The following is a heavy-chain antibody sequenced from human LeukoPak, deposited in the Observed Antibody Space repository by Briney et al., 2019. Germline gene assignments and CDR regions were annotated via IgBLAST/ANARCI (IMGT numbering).Heavy chain of an antibody. V-gene: IGHV3-30*18. D-gene: IGHD1-26*01. J-gene: IGHJ4*02. Sequence: GGSLRLSCAASGFTFSSYGMHWVRQAPGKGLEWVAVISYDGSNKYYADSVKGRFTISRDNSKNTLYLQMNSLRAEDTAVYYCAKDVGAQEDFDYWGQGTLVTVSS. CDR3: AKDVGAQEDFDY. CDR2: ISYDGSNK. CDR1: GFTFSSYG.